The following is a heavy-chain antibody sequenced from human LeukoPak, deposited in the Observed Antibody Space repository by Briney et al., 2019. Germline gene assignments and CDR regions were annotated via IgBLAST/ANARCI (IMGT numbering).Heavy chain of an antibody. Sequence: GESLKISCKGSGYSFTNYWIGWVRQVPGKGLEWMGTIYPGDSDTRYSPSFQGQVTISADKSISTAYLQWSSLKASDTAMYYCAIRYSGSYNDYWGQGTLVTVSS. CDR3: AIRYSGSYNDY. CDR1: GYSFTNYW. J-gene: IGHJ4*02. V-gene: IGHV5-51*01. CDR2: IYPGDSDT. D-gene: IGHD1-26*01.